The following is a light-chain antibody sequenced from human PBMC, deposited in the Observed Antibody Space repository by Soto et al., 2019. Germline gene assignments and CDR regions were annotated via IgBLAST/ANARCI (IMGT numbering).Light chain of an antibody. CDR1: SSDIGNYNY. J-gene: IGLJ1*01. V-gene: IGLV2-14*01. CDR2: EVS. CDR3: SSYTRTSSYV. Sequence: QSALTQPASVSGSPGQSITISCTGTSSDIGNYNYVSWYQQHPGKAPKLMISEVSNRPSGVSNRFSGSKSGNTASLTISGLQPEDEADYYCSSYTRTSSYVFGGGTKV.